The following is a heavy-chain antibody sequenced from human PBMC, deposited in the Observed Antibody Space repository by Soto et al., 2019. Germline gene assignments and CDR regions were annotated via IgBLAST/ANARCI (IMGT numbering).Heavy chain of an antibody. CDR3: ACFSGYPYYYYGMDV. J-gene: IGHJ6*02. Sequence: ASVKVSCKASGYTFTSYGISWVRQAPGQGLEWMGWISAYNGNTNYAQKLQGRVTMTTDTSTSTAYMELRSLRSDDTAVYYCACFSGYPYYYYGMDVWGQGTTVPVSS. V-gene: IGHV1-18*01. CDR1: GYTFTSYG. CDR2: ISAYNGNT. D-gene: IGHD3-22*01.